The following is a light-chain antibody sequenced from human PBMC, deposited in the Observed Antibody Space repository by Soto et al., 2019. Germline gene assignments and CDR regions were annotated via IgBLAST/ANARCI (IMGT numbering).Light chain of an antibody. CDR1: QPISSW. V-gene: IGKV1-5*01. Sequence: DIQMTQSPSSLSASVGDRVTITCRASQPISSWLAWFQQKPGKAPKVLIYDASSLESGVPSRFSGSGSGTEFTLTINSLQPDDFATYYCQQYHSYLWTFGQGTKVEIK. CDR2: DAS. CDR3: QQYHSYLWT. J-gene: IGKJ1*01.